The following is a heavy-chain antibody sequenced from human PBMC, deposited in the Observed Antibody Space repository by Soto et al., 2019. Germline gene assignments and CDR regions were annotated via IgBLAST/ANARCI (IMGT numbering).Heavy chain of an antibody. Sequence: QVQLQQWGAGLLKPSETLSLTCAVYGGSFSGYYWSWIRQPPGKGLEWIGEINHSGGTNYNPSLKSRVTISVDTSKNQFSLKLSSVTAADTAVYYCARTYSSSWSPFDYWGKGTLVTVSS. CDR2: INHSGGT. D-gene: IGHD6-13*01. CDR3: ARTYSSSWSPFDY. J-gene: IGHJ4*02. CDR1: GGSFSGYY. V-gene: IGHV4-34*01.